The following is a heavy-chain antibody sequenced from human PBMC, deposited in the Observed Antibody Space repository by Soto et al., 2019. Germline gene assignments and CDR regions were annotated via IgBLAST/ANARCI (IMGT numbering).Heavy chain of an antibody. J-gene: IGHJ2*01. CDR3: ARDSYSSGWYYWYFDL. D-gene: IGHD6-19*01. CDR2: ISSSSSTI. CDR1: GFTFSSYS. V-gene: IGHV3-48*01. Sequence: EVQLVESGGGLVQPGGSLRLSCAASGFTFSSYSMNWVRQAPGKGLEWVSYISSSSSTINYADSVKGRFTFSRDNAKNSLYMQMNSLRAEDTAVYYCARDSYSSGWYYWYFDLWGRGTLVTVSS.